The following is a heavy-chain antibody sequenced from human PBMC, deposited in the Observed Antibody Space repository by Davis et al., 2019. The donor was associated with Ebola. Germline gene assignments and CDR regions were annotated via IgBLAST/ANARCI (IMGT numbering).Heavy chain of an antibody. D-gene: IGHD3-22*01. V-gene: IGHV3-48*03. Sequence: GESLKIFCAASGFTFSSYEMNWVRQAPGKGLEWVSYISSSGSTIYYADSVKGRFTISRDNAKNSLYLQINSLRAEDTAVYYCARDQYYYDSSGYYTYFDYWGQGTLVTVSS. J-gene: IGHJ4*02. CDR1: GFTFSSYE. CDR2: ISSSGSTI. CDR3: ARDQYYYDSSGYYTYFDY.